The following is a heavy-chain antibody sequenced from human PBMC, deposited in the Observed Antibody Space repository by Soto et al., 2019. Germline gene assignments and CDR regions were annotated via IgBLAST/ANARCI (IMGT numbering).Heavy chain of an antibody. D-gene: IGHD6-19*01. CDR2: ISSSGSTI. CDR1: GLTFSDYY. J-gene: IGHJ1*01. Sequence: GGSLRLSCAASGLTFSDYYMSWIRQAPGKGLEWVSYISSSGSTIYYADSAKGRFTISRDNAKNSLYLQMNSLRAEDTAVYYCARDRSSSWWYKAMAEYFQHGGKGTLFTVSS. CDR3: ARDRSSSWWYKAMAEYFQH. V-gene: IGHV3-11*01.